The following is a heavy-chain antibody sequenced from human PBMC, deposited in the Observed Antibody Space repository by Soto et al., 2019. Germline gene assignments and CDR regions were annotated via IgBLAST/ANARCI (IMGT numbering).Heavy chain of an antibody. CDR3: ARGVVVVTNYYFDQ. J-gene: IGHJ4*02. CDR2: ILPIYSTRNYA. CDR1: GGTFNKYA. V-gene: IGHV1-69*06. D-gene: IGHD2-2*01. Sequence: QVQLVQSGAEVRKPGSSVKVSCKASGGTFNKYAINWVRQAPGQGPEWMGGILPIYSTRNYANYAHKFQVRVTITVDTSTSTAYMELSGLKSDDTAIYYCARGVVVVTNYYFDQWGQGTLVTVSS.